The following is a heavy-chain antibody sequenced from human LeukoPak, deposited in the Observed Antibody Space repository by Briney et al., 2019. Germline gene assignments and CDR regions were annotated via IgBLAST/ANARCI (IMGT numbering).Heavy chain of an antibody. CDR2: ISSSSNYI. Sequence: GGSLRLSCAASGFTFNNYSMNWVRQAPGKGLEWVSSISSSSNYIYYADSVKGRFTIPRDNAKNSLYLQMNSLRAEDTAVYYCAELGITMIGGVWGKGTTVTISS. CDR1: GFTFNNYS. J-gene: IGHJ6*04. V-gene: IGHV3-21*01. CDR3: AELGITMIGGV. D-gene: IGHD3-10*02.